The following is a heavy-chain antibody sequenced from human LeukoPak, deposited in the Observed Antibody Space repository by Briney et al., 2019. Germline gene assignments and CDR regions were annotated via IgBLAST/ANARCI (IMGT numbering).Heavy chain of an antibody. CDR3: ASPGYCSGGSCYAIDY. Sequence: SCKASGYTFTSYDINWVRQAPGKGLEWVSYISSSSSTIYYADSVKGRFTISRDNAKNSLYLQMNSLRAEDTAVYYCASPGYCSGGSCYAIDYWGQGTLVTVSS. CDR1: GYTFTSYD. V-gene: IGHV3-48*03. J-gene: IGHJ4*02. D-gene: IGHD2-15*01. CDR2: ISSSSSTI.